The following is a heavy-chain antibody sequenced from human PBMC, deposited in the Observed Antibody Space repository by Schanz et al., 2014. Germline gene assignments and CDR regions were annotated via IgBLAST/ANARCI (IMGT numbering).Heavy chain of an antibody. V-gene: IGHV1-2*02. D-gene: IGHD3-10*01. Sequence: QVQLVQSGAEVKKPGASVKVSCKTSGYSFSDYFIHWVRQAPGQGLEWMGRLNPHSGETFYAQRFPGRLTSPTDTSIRAAYMDLRSPLSDDAAVYFCARGGVLVLPPGTVKKGNDYWGQGTLVTVSS. CDR1: GYSFSDYF. J-gene: IGHJ4*02. CDR3: ARGGVLVLPPGTVKKGNDY. CDR2: LNPHSGET.